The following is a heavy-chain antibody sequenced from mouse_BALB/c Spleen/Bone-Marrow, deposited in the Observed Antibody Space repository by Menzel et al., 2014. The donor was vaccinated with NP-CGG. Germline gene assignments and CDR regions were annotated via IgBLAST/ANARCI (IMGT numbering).Heavy chain of an antibody. V-gene: IGHV1-22*01. J-gene: IGHJ3*01. CDR1: GYAFTDYT. CDR3: ARGRFAY. Sequence: EVQLQHSGPELVKPGASVKISCKTSGYAFTDYTIHWVKQSPGKSLEWIGNINPNIGGTTYNQKFKGKATLTLDKSSRTAYMELRSLTSEDSAVYYCARGRFAYWGQGTLVTVSA. CDR2: INPNIGGT.